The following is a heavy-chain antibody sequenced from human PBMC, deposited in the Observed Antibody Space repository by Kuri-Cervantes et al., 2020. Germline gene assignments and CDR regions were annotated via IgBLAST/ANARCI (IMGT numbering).Heavy chain of an antibody. D-gene: IGHD4-17*01. CDR2: MNPNSGNT. J-gene: IGHJ4*02. CDR3: ARADGSYGDYGFDY. Sequence: ASVKVSCKASGYTFTSYDINWVRQATGQGLEWMGWMNPNSGNTGYAQKFQGRVTMTRNTSISTAYMELSSLRSEDTAVYYCARADGSYGDYGFDYWGQGTQVTVSS. CDR1: GYTFTSYD. V-gene: IGHV1-8*01.